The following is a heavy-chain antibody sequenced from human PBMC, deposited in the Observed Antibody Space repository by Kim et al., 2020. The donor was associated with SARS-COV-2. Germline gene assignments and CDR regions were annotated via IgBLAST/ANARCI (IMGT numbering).Heavy chain of an antibody. Sequence: GGSLRLSCVASGFSFNTYAMTWVRQAPGQGPEWVATMTASGDSTDYSDSVRGRFVISIDNARNMVFLQMNNFRADDTAIYYCVNSTLLRGVILSGNAFDLWGPGSLVIVSS. CDR2: MTASGDST. D-gene: IGHD3-10*01. CDR3: VNSTLLRGVILSGNAFDL. V-gene: IGHV3-23*01. J-gene: IGHJ3*01. CDR1: GFSFNTYA.